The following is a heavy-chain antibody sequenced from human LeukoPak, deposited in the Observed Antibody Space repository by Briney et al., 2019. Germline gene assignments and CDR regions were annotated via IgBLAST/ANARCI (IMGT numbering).Heavy chain of an antibody. CDR3: ARQELELRPFDY. D-gene: IGHD1-7*01. V-gene: IGHV4-39*07. CDR2: IYYSGTT. J-gene: IGHJ4*02. Sequence: PSETLSLTCTVSGGSIISTNHYWAWLRQPPGKGLEWIGSIYYSGTTYYAASLKSRVTLSVDTSTNQFSLNLYSVTAADTAVYYCARQELELRPFDYWGQGTLVTVSS. CDR1: GGSIISTNHY.